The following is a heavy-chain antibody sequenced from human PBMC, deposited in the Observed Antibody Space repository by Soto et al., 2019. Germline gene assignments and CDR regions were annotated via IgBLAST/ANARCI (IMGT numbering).Heavy chain of an antibody. J-gene: IGHJ3*02. CDR1: GYTFTGYY. V-gene: IGHV1-2*02. D-gene: IGHD3-22*01. CDR2: INPNSGGT. Sequence: ASVKVSCKASGYTFTGYYMHWVRQAPGQGLEWMGWINPNSGGTNYAQKFQGRVTMTRDTSISTAYMELSRLRSDDTAVYYCARDRGGLYDSSGPDAFDIWGQGTMVTVSS. CDR3: ARDRGGLYDSSGPDAFDI.